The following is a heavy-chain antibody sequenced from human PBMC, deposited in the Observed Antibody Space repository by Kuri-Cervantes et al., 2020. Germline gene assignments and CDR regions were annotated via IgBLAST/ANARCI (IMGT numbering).Heavy chain of an antibody. CDR1: GGSISSRSYY. CDR2: IYYTGST. V-gene: IGHV4-39*01. Sequence: SETLSLTCTVSGGSISSRSYYWGWIRQPPGKGLEWIGTIYYTGSTYYNPSLISRVTISEDTSKNQFSLKVRSVTAADTALYYCARLDMVTSNWFDPWGQGALVTVSS. J-gene: IGHJ5*02. CDR3: ARLDMVTSNWFDP. D-gene: IGHD5-12*01.